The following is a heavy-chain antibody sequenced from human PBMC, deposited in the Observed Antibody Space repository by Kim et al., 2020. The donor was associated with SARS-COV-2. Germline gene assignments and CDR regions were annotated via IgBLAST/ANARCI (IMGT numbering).Heavy chain of an antibody. CDR1: GYTFTSYD. J-gene: IGHJ6*03. CDR3: ARGARYFDWLSPHYYYYYMDA. Sequence: ASVKVSCKASGYTFTSYDINWVRQATGQGLEWMGWMNPNSGNTGYAQKFQGRVTMTRSTSISTAYMELSSLRSEDTAVYYCARGARYFDWLSPHYYYYYMDAWGKGTTVTVSS. V-gene: IGHV1-8*01. CDR2: MNPNSGNT. D-gene: IGHD3-9*01.